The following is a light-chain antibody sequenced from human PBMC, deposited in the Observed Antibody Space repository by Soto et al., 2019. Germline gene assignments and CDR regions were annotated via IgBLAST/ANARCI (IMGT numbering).Light chain of an antibody. V-gene: IGKV1-5*01. Sequence: DIHMTQSPSTLPASVGDRVTITCRASQSISNWLAWYQQKPGKAPKLLVYDASTLQSGVASRFSGSGSGTEFTLIISGLQPDDSATYYCQQYTNTNNPWMFGQGTKVDIK. J-gene: IGKJ1*01. CDR3: QQYTNTNNPWM. CDR1: QSISNW. CDR2: DAS.